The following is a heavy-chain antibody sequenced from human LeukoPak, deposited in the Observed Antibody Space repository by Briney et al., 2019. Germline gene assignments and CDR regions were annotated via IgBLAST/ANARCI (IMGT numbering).Heavy chain of an antibody. V-gene: IGHV1-46*01. D-gene: IGHD3-3*01. J-gene: IGHJ6*02. Sequence: ASVKVSCKATGYTVTSYYMDGVRQAPGQGLEWMGIINPSGGSTSYTQKFQGRVTMTRDTSTSTVYMELSSLRSEDTAVYYCAREGFPPKISDFWSGLGPYYYGMDVWGQGTTVTVSS. CDR3: AREGFPPKISDFWSGLGPYYYGMDV. CDR1: GYTVTSYY. CDR2: INPSGGST.